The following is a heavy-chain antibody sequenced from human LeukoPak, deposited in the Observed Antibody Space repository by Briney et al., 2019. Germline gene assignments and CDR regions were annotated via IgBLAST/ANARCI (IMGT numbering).Heavy chain of an antibody. V-gene: IGHV1-2*02. CDR2: INPNNGGT. J-gene: IGHJ5*02. CDR1: GYTFTGYY. Sequence: GASVKVSCKASGYTFTGYYIHWVRQAPGQRLEWMGWINPNNGGTNYAQKFQGRVTLTRDTSISTVYMELSRLRSDDTAVYYCARAAQQLVQYNWFDPWGRGTLVTVSS. CDR3: ARAAQQLVQYNWFDP. D-gene: IGHD6-13*01.